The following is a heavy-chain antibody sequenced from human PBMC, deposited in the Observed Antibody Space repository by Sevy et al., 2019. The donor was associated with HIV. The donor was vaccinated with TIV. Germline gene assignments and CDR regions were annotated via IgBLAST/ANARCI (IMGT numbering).Heavy chain of an antibody. CDR2: VSHSGNT. J-gene: IGHJ4*02. CDR1: GDSINTYY. D-gene: IGHD2-2*02. Sequence: SETLSLTCTVSGDSINTYYWSWIRQPPGKGLEWIGYVSHSGNTNYNPSLKSPVSMSVDTSTNQFSLKLKSVTAADTAVYYCARLRWDLVVVPGATPGCYFDSWGQGTLVTVS. CDR3: ARLRWDLVVVPGATPGCYFDS. V-gene: IGHV4-59*08.